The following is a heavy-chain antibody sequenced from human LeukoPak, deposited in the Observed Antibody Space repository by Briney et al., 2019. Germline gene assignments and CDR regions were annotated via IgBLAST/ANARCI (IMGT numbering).Heavy chain of an antibody. CDR2: IFHTGST. CDR3: ARDHSSSSEDY. V-gene: IGHV4-38-2*02. Sequence: TSETLSLTCTVSGHSISSGYYWAWIRQPPGKGLEWIGSIFHTGSTYHNPSLKSRVTISVDTSKNQFSLKLNSVTAADTAVYYCARDHSSSSEDYWGQGTLVTVSS. D-gene: IGHD6-13*01. J-gene: IGHJ4*02. CDR1: GHSISSGYY.